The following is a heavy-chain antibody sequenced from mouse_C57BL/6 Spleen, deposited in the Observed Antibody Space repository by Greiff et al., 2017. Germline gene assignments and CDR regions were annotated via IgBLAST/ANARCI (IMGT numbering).Heavy chain of an antibody. CDR2: IWGVGST. CDR3: ASDRGDYYGSSYGAMDY. J-gene: IGHJ4*01. Sequence: VQVVESGPGLVAPSQSLSITCTVSGFSLTSYGVDWVRPSPGKGLEWLGVIWGVGSTNYNSALKSRLSISKDNSKSQVFLKMNSLQTDDTAMYYCASDRGDYYGSSYGAMDYWGQGTSVTVSS. D-gene: IGHD1-1*01. V-gene: IGHV2-6*01. CDR1: GFSLTSYG.